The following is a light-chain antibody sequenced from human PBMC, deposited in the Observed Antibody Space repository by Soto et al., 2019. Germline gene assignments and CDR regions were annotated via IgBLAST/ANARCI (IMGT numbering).Light chain of an antibody. V-gene: IGLV2-11*01. Sequence: QSALTQPRSVSGSPVQSVTISCTRTSSDVGNYNYVSWYQQHPGKAPKLMIHDVTKRPSGVPDRFSGSKSGNTASLTISGLQAEDEADYYCCSYARSNVILGGGTKLTVL. J-gene: IGLJ2*01. CDR1: SSDVGNYNY. CDR2: DVT. CDR3: CSYARSNVI.